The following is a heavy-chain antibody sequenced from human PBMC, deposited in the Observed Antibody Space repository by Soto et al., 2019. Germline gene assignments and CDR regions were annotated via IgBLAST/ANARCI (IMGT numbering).Heavy chain of an antibody. CDR2: ISAYNGNT. Sequence: QVQLVQSGAEVKKPGASVKVSCKASGYTFTSYGISWVRQAPGQGLEWMGWISAYNGNTNYAQNLQGRVTMTTDTSTCTAYMELRSLRSDDTAVYYCASFSIAAADPYGMDVWGQGTTVTVSS. D-gene: IGHD6-13*01. CDR3: ASFSIAAADPYGMDV. J-gene: IGHJ6*02. CDR1: GYTFTSYG. V-gene: IGHV1-18*01.